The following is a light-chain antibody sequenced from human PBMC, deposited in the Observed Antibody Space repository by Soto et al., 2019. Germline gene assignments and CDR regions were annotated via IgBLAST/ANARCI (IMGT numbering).Light chain of an antibody. Sequence: EIVLTQSPGTLSLSPGERATLSCRASQSVSSDYLAWYQQKPGQAPRLLLYDASSRASGIPDRFSGSGSGTDFTLTICRLESQDFAVYYCQQYGSFNTFGQGKR. CDR2: DAS. V-gene: IGKV3-20*01. CDR1: QSVSSDY. CDR3: QQYGSFNT. J-gene: IGKJ5*01.